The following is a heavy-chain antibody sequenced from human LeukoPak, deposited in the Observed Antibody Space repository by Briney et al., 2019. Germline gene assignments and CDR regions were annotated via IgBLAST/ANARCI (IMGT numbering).Heavy chain of an antibody. V-gene: IGHV3-23*01. CDR1: GFILSSYA. D-gene: IGHD2-15*01. CDR2: IRGSGSSI. J-gene: IGHJ4*02. CDR3: AKDSRGSAVRVFDY. Sequence: GGSLTPSCAASGFILSSYAMTWVRQAPGKGLEWVSAIRGSGSSIYYADSVKGRFTISRDNSKNTLYLQMNSLRAEDTAIYYCAKDSRGSAVRVFDYWGQGILVIVSS.